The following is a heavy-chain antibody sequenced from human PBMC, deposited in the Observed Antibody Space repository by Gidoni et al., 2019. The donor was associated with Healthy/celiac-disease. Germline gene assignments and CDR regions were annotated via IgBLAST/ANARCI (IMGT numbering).Heavy chain of an antibody. CDR3: AREKVAATSFDY. D-gene: IGHD2-15*01. J-gene: IGHJ4*02. V-gene: IGHV1-8*01. CDR2: MNPTSCNT. Sequence: QVQLVQSGAEVKKPGASVKVACKASGYTCTSYDINWVRQATGQGLEWMGWMNPTSCNTGYAQKFQCRVTMTRNTSLSTAYMELSSLRSEDTSVYYCAREKVAATSFDYWGQGTLVTVSS. CDR1: GYTCTSYD.